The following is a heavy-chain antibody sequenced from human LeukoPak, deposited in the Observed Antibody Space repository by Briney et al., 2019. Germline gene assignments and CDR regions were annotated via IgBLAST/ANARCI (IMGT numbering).Heavy chain of an antibody. CDR2: ISANNGNAKYNT. J-gene: IGHJ4*02. D-gene: IGHD1-26*01. CDR3: ARDRDRSGSQSY. Sequence: ASVKVSCKASGYTFTSYGISWVRQAPGQGLEWMGWISANNGNAKYNTKYAQNLQGRVTMTTDISTSTAYMGLRTLRSDDTAVYYCARDRDRSGSQSYWGQGTLVTVSS. V-gene: IGHV1-18*01. CDR1: GYTFTSYG.